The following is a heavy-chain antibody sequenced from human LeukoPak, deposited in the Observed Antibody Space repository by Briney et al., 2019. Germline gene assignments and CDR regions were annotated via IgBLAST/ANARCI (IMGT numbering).Heavy chain of an antibody. D-gene: IGHD2-2*01. CDR1: GFTFSDYN. Sequence: GGSLRLSCAASGFTFSDYNMNWVRQAPGKGVEWISHISISTENIYYAASVKGRFTISRDNAKNSLYLQMNSLRAEDTAVYYCARTKYELPYNWFDPWGQGTLVTVSS. CDR3: ARTKYELPYNWFDP. V-gene: IGHV3-48*01. CDR2: ISISTENI. J-gene: IGHJ5*02.